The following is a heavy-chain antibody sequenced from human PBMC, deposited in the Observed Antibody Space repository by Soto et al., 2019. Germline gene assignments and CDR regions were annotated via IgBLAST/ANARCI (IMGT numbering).Heavy chain of an antibody. V-gene: IGHV3-23*01. D-gene: IGHD3-10*01. Sequence: PGGSLRLSCAASGFTFSSYAMSWVRQAPGKGLDWFSAISGSGGSTYYADSVKGRFTISRDNSKNTLYLQMNSLRAEDTAVYYCAKSQYYGSGSYYIGGLFDYWGQGTLVTVSS. CDR2: ISGSGGST. CDR3: AKSQYYGSGSYYIGGLFDY. CDR1: GFTFSSYA. J-gene: IGHJ4*02.